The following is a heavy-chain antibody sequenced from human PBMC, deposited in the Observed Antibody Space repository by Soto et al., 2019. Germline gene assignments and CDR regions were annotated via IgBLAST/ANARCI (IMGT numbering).Heavy chain of an antibody. CDR2: INAGNGNT. CDR3: AREAGTTPHYYYYYGMDV. J-gene: IGHJ6*02. Sequence: ASVKVSCKASGYTFTSYAMHWVRQAPGQRLEWMGWINAGNGNTKYSQKFQGRVTITRDTSASTAYMELSSLRSEDTAVYYCAREAGTTPHYYYYYGMDVWGQGTTVTVSS. CDR1: GYTFTSYA. D-gene: IGHD1-7*01. V-gene: IGHV1-3*01.